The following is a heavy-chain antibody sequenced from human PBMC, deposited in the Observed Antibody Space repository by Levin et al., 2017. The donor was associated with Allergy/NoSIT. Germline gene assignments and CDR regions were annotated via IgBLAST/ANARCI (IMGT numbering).Heavy chain of an antibody. V-gene: IGHV3-23*01. J-gene: IGHJ4*02. CDR3: AKGGVVGAGNDY. Sequence: GESLKISCAASGFTFTSYAMSWVRQAPGKGLEWVSAISGSGGSTNYADSVKGRFTISRDNSKNTLYLQMNTLRAEDTAVYYCAKGGVVGAGNDYWGQGTLVTVSS. CDR2: ISGSGGST. D-gene: IGHD2-15*01. CDR1: GFTFTSYA.